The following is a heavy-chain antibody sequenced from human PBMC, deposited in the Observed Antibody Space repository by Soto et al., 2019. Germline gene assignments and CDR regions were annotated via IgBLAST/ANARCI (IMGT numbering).Heavy chain of an antibody. D-gene: IGHD2-2*01. J-gene: IGHJ6*03. V-gene: IGHV4-39*01. CDR1: GGSISSSSYY. Sequence: PSETLSLTCTVSGGSISSSSYYWGWIRQPPGKGMEWIGSIYYSGSTYYNPSLKSRVTISVDTSKNQFYLKLSSVTAAVTAVYYCAIYCSSTSCYDNYYYYYMDVWGKGTTVTVSS. CDR3: AIYCSSTSCYDNYYYYYMDV. CDR2: IYYSGST.